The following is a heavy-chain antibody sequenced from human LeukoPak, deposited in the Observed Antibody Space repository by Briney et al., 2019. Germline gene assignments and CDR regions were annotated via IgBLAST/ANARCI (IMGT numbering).Heavy chain of an antibody. J-gene: IGHJ4*02. D-gene: IGHD6-19*01. CDR1: GFTFGSYG. CDR2: IWYDGSNK. V-gene: IGHV3-30*19. CDR3: AREKDSSGWYYFDY. Sequence: EGSLRLSRVASGFTFGSYGMHWVRQAPGKGLEWVADIWYDGSNKYYADSVKGRFTISRDNSKNTLYLQMNSLRAEDTAVYYCAREKDSSGWYYFDYWGQGTLVTVSS.